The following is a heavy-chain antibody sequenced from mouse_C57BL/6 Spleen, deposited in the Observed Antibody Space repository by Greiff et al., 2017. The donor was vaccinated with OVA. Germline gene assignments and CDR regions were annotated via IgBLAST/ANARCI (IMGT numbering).Heavy chain of an antibody. CDR3: ARGPYYGSSSFAY. J-gene: IGHJ3*01. CDR2: IDPSDSET. Sequence: VQLQQPGAELVRPGSSVKLSCKASGYTFTSYWMHWVKQRPIQGLEWIGNIDPSDSETHYNQKFKDKATLTVDKSSSTAYMQLSSLTSEDSAVYYCARGPYYGSSSFAYWGQGTLVTVSA. CDR1: GYTFTSYW. V-gene: IGHV1-52*01. D-gene: IGHD1-1*01.